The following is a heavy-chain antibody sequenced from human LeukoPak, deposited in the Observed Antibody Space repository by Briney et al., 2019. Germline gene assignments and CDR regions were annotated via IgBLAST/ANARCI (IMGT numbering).Heavy chain of an antibody. D-gene: IGHD3-3*01. CDR3: ARSGIFEVGLTGIDY. CDR1: GYTFTGYY. CDR2: INPNSGGT. V-gene: IGHV1-2*02. J-gene: IGHJ4*02. Sequence: ASVKVSCKASGYTFTGYYMHWVRQAPGQGLEWMGWINPNSGGTNYAQKFQGRVTMTRDTSINSAYMELSRLRSDDTAVYYCARSGIFEVGLTGIDYWGQGTLATVSS.